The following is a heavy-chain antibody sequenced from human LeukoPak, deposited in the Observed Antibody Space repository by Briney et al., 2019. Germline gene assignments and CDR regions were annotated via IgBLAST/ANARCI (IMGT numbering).Heavy chain of an antibody. Sequence: ASVKVSCKASGYTFPLYYIHWLRQAPGEGLKWVGWILPNSGDTFYAQRFRGRVTMTSDTSTNTAYMDLYKLTSDDTAVYFCARPPHELVSAAPFDYWGQGTLVTVSS. CDR2: ILPNSGDT. CDR1: GYTFPLYY. J-gene: IGHJ4*02. V-gene: IGHV1-2*02. CDR3: ARPPHELVSAAPFDY. D-gene: IGHD2-2*01.